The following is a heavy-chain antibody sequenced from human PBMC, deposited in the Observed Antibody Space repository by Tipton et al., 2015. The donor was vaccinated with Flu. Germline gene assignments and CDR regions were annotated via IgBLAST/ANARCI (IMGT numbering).Heavy chain of an antibody. CDR1: GDSIGSGYF. V-gene: IGHV4-38-2*01. Sequence: TLSLTCSVSGDSIGSGYFWGWIRQAPGQGLEWIGNVHRAGNPYYNPSLKSRVTISVDTSKNQFSLKLTSVTAADTAVYYCARYMGYYDYWSGFYAYFDYWGQGNLVTVSS. D-gene: IGHD3-3*01. CDR2: VHRAGNP. CDR3: ARYMGYYDYWSGFYAYFDY. J-gene: IGHJ4*02.